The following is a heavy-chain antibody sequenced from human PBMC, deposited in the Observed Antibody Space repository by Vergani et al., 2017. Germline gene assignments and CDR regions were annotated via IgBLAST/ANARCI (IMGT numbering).Heavy chain of an antibody. J-gene: IGHJ1*01. D-gene: IGHD6-25*01. Sequence: QLQLQESGPGLVKPSETLSLTCTVPGYSISSGYYWTWIRQPPGKGLEWIGYIYDSGDTKYNPSLKSRVTMSLDTSKNQFSLNLYSVTAADTAVYYCARDLIENDTYGRSGYWGPGTLVTVSS. CDR3: ARDLIENDTYGRSGY. CDR1: GYSISSGYY. CDR2: IYDSGDT. V-gene: IGHV4-61*01.